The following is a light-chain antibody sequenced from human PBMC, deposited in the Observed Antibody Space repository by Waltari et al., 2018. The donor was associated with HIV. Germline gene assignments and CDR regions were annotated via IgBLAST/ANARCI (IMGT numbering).Light chain of an antibody. J-gene: IGKJ4*01. CDR2: AAS. CDR3: QQGYSIPLT. V-gene: IGKV1-39*01. Sequence: DTQMTQSPSSLSASVGDKVSITCRASESISTYLSWYQQRSGRAPKLLIYAASTLETGVPSRFSGHGSGTEFTLTISSLQPEDFATYYCQQGYSIPLTFGGGTKVEIK. CDR1: ESISTY.